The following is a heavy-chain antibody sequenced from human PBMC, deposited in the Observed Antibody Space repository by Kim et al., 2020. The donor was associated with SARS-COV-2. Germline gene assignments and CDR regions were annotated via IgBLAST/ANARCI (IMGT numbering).Heavy chain of an antibody. CDR1: GYTFTSYA. CDR2: INTNTGNP. V-gene: IGHV7-4-1*02. CDR3: ARGNLPTRRYYYDSSGYYWGPGHDDY. Sequence: ASVKVSCKASGYTFTSYAMNWVRQAPGQGLEWMGWINTNTGNPTYAQGFTGRFVFSLDTSVSTAYLQISSLKAEDTAVYYCARGNLPTRRYYYDSSGYYWGPGHDDYWGQGTLVTVSS. D-gene: IGHD3-22*01. J-gene: IGHJ4*02.